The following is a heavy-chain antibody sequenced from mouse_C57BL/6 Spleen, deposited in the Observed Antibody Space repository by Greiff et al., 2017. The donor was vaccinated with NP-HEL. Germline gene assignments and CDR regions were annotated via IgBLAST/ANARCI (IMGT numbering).Heavy chain of an antibody. Sequence: QVQLQQPGAELVKPGASVKLSCKASGYTFTSYWMHWVKQRPGQGLEWIGMIHPNSGSTNYNEKFKSKATLTVDKSSSTAYMQLSSLTSEDSAVYYCATPYGNPFAYWGQGTLVTVSA. J-gene: IGHJ3*01. CDR2: IHPNSGST. CDR1: GYTFTSYW. D-gene: IGHD2-10*02. CDR3: ATPYGNPFAY. V-gene: IGHV1-64*01.